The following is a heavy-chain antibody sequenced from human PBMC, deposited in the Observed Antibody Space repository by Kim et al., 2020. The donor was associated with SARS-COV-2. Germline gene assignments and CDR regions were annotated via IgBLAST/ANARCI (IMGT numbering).Heavy chain of an antibody. J-gene: IGHJ4*02. V-gene: IGHV3-9*01. CDR3: AKDKGDY. Sequence: NTGSIGYADSVKGRFTISRDNAKNSLYLQMNSLRAEDTALYYCAKDKGDYWGQGTLVTVSS. CDR2: NTGSI.